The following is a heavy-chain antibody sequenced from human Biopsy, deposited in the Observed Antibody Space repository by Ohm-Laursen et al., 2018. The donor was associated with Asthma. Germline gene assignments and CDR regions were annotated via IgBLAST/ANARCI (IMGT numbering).Heavy chain of an antibody. CDR3: AKEVFPGWELRRGPDS. V-gene: IGHV3-30*18. D-gene: IGHD1-26*01. Sequence: SLRLSCAASGFSFSNYGMHWVRQALGKGLDWVAVISFDGTNRNYTDSVKGRFTISRDNSRNMLHLEMNSLRAEDTAVYFCAKEVFPGWELRRGPDSWGQGTLVTVSS. CDR1: GFSFSNYG. CDR2: ISFDGTNR. J-gene: IGHJ4*02.